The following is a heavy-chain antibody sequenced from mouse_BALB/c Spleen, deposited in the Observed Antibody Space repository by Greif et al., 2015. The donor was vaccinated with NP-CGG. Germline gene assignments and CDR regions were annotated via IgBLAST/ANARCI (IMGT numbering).Heavy chain of an antibody. CDR1: GFTFSSFG. J-gene: IGHJ2*01. V-gene: IGHV5-17*02. CDR2: ISSGSSTI. CDR3: ARSGFDY. D-gene: IGHD3-2*02. Sequence: EVMLVESGGGLVQPGGSRKLSCAASGFTFSSFGMHWVRQAPEKELEWVAYISSGSSTIYYADTVKGRFTISRDNPKNTLFLQMTSLRSEDTAMYYCARSGFDYWGQGTTLTVSS.